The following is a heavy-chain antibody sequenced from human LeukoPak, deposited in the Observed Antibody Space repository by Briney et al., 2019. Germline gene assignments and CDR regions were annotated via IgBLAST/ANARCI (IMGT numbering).Heavy chain of an antibody. CDR2: IYSGGST. Sequence: GGSLRLSCAASGFTVSSNYISLVRQAPGKGLEWVSVIYSGGSTYYADSVKGRFTISRHNSKNTLYLQMNSLRAEDTAVYYCARVLKYDFWSGYSTYYYYGMDVWGQGTTVTVSS. V-gene: IGHV3-53*04. D-gene: IGHD3-3*01. CDR1: GFTVSSNY. CDR3: ARVLKYDFWSGYSTYYYYGMDV. J-gene: IGHJ6*02.